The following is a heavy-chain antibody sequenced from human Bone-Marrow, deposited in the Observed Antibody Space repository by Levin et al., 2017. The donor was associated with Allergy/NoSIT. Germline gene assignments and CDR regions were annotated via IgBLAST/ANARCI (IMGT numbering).Heavy chain of an antibody. CDR3: TRGQYQLLT. V-gene: IGHV4-31*03. CDR1: GASIKSDDYY. J-gene: IGHJ5*02. CDR2: IYYSGDT. Sequence: PSETLSLTCNVSGASIKSDDYYWNWIRQLPGKGLEWIGYIYYSGDTYYNPSLKSRITISVDTSKNQFSLKLNSVTAADTVVYYCTRGQYQLLTWGQGTLVTVSS. D-gene: IGHD2-2*01.